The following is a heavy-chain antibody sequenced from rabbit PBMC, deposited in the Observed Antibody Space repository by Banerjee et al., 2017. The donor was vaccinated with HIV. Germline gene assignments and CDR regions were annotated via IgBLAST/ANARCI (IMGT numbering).Heavy chain of an antibody. CDR2: IYVGSSSST. V-gene: IGHV1S45*01. Sequence: QEQLEESGGDLVKPGASLTLTCTASGFSFSSGYYMYWVRQAPGKGLEWIACIYVGSSSSTYYASWAKGRFTISKTSSTTVTLQMTSLTAADTATYFCARDAGYAGSNLWGPGTLVTVS. CDR1: GFSFSSGYY. D-gene: IGHD4-2*01. J-gene: IGHJ4*01. CDR3: ARDAGYAGSNL.